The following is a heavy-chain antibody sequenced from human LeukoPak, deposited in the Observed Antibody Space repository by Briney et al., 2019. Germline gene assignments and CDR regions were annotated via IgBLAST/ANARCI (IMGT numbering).Heavy chain of an antibody. Sequence: SETLSLTCTVSGGSISSYYWSWIRQPPGKGLEWIGYIYYSGSTNYNPSLKSRVTISVDTSKNHFPLKLSSVTAADTAVYYCARLESASFDPWGQGTLVTVSS. CDR1: GGSISSYY. J-gene: IGHJ5*02. CDR2: IYYSGST. V-gene: IGHV4-59*08. CDR3: ARLESASFDP.